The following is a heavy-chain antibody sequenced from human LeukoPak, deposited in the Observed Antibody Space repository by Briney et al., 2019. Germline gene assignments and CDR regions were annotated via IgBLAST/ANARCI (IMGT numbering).Heavy chain of an antibody. J-gene: IGHJ4*02. V-gene: IGHV3-23*01. CDR2: ISGSGGST. CDR1: GFTFSSYA. D-gene: IGHD3-9*01. CDR3: AKSYYDILTGSFDY. Sequence: GGSLRLSCAASGFTFSSYAMSWVRQAPGKGLEWVSAISGSGGSTYYADSVKGRFTISRDNSKNTLYLQMNSLRAEDTAVYYCAKSYYDILTGSFDYWGQGTLVTVST.